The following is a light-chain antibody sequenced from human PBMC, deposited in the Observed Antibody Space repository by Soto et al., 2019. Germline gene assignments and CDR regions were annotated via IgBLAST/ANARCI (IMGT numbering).Light chain of an antibody. CDR2: AAS. V-gene: IGKV1-9*01. CDR3: QQVNNYQLS. CDR1: QGINDY. J-gene: IGKJ4*02. Sequence: DIQLTQSPSFLSASVGDRVTITCRASQGINDYFAWYQQKPGKAPKLLIYAASTLQSELPSRFSGSASGTEFTLTISSLQPEDFAPYDCQQVNNYQLSFGGVTKVEVK.